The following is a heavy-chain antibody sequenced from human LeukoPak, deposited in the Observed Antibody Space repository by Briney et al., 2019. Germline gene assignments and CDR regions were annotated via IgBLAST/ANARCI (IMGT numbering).Heavy chain of an antibody. CDR1: GFTFSSYE. V-gene: IGHV3-48*03. CDR2: ISSSGSTI. J-gene: IGHJ4*02. Sequence: GGSLRLSCAASGFTFSSYEMNWVRQAPGKGLEWVSYISSSGSTIYYADSVKGRFTISRDNSKNTLYLQMNSLRAEDTAVYYCAKDQGIAAAGTNYWGQGTLVTVSS. D-gene: IGHD6-13*01. CDR3: AKDQGIAAAGTNY.